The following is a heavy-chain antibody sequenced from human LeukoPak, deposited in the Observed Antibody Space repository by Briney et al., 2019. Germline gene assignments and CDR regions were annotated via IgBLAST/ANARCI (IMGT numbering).Heavy chain of an antibody. D-gene: IGHD2-2*01. CDR3: ARADIVVVPAAFDY. V-gene: IGHV4-34*01. CDR2: INHSGST. Sequence: SETLSLTCAVYGGSFRGYYWSWIRQPPGKGLEWIGEINHSGSTNYNPSLKSRVTISVDTSKNQFSLKLSSVTAADTAVYYCARADIVVVPAAFDYWGQGTLVTVSS. CDR1: GGSFRGYY. J-gene: IGHJ4*02.